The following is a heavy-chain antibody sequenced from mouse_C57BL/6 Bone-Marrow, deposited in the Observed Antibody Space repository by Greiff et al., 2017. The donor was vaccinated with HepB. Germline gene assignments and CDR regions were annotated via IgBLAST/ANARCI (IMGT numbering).Heavy chain of an antibody. CDR3: ARGHYGSSHWYFDV. D-gene: IGHD1-1*01. J-gene: IGHJ1*03. CDR1: GYTFTNYW. CDR2: IYPGGGYT. Sequence: QVQLKESGAELVRPGTSVKMSCKASGYTFTNYWIGWAKQRPGHGLEWIGDIYPGGGYTNYNEKFKGKATLTADKSSSTAYMQFSSLTSEDSAIYYCARGHYGSSHWYFDVWGTGTTVTVSS. V-gene: IGHV1-63*01.